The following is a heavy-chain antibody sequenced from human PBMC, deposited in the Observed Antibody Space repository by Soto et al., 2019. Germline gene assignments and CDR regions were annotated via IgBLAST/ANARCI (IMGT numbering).Heavy chain of an antibody. V-gene: IGHV4-34*01. CDR3: ARGLDSYCSSTSCYDRVRWFDP. Sequence: PSETLSLTCAVYGGSLSGYYWSWIRQPPGKGLEWIGEINHSGSTNYNPSLKSRVTISVDTSKNQFSLKLSSVTAADTAVYYCARGLDSYCSSTSCYDRVRWFDPWGQGTLVTVSS. CDR1: GGSLSGYY. CDR2: INHSGST. J-gene: IGHJ5*02. D-gene: IGHD2-2*01.